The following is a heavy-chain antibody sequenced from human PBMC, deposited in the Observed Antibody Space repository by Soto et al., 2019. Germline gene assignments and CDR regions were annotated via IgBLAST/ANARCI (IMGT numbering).Heavy chain of an antibody. CDR2: INAGNGNT. CDR1: GYTFTSYA. J-gene: IGHJ4*02. Sequence: ASVKVSCKASGYTFTSYAIHWVRQATGQRLEWMGWINAGNGNTKYSQKLQGRFTISRDNSKNTLYRQMNSLRAEDTAVYYCARDQVYCISTSCYFDLAPSGDYWGQGTLVTVS. V-gene: IGHV1-3*01. D-gene: IGHD2-2*01. CDR3: ARDQVYCISTSCYFDLAPSGDY.